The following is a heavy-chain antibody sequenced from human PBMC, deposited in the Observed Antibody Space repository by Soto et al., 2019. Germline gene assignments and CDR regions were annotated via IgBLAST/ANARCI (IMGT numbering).Heavy chain of an antibody. V-gene: IGHV1-69*13. CDR3: ARVRLYDFSLPPYYGMDV. Sequence: SVKVSCKASGGTFSSYAISWVRQAPGQGLEWMGGIIPIFGTANYAQKFQGRVTITADESTSTAYMELSSLRSEDTAVYYCARVRLYDFSLPPYYGMDVWGQGTTVTVSS. J-gene: IGHJ6*02. CDR2: IIPIFGTA. D-gene: IGHD3-3*01. CDR1: GGTFSSYA.